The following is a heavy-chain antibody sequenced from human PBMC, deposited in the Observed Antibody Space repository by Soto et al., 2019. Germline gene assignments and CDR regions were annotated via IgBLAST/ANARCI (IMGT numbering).Heavy chain of an antibody. D-gene: IGHD2-2*01. CDR3: ARAGVAAMTYGMDV. J-gene: IGHJ6*02. CDR1: GGSISSGGYY. V-gene: IGHV4-31*03. CDR2: IYSSGST. Sequence: QVQLQESGPGLVKPSQTLSLTCTVSGGSISSGGYYWSWIRQHPGKGLEWIGDIYSSGSTLYNPSLKSRVTVSVDTSKNQFSLKLSSVTAADAAVYYCARAGVAAMTYGMDVWGQGTTVTVSS.